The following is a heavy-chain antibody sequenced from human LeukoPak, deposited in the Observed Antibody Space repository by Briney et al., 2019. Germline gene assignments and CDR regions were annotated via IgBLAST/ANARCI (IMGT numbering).Heavy chain of an antibody. D-gene: IGHD3-10*01. CDR3: ARDSYWFGDRDFDY. J-gene: IGHJ4*02. Sequence: GGSLRLSCAASGFTFSSYIMNWVRQAPGKGLEWVSSISSSSSYIYYADSVKGRFTISRDNAKNSLYLQMNSLRAEDTAVYYCARDSYWFGDRDFDYWGQGTLVTVSS. CDR1: GFTFSSYI. CDR2: ISSSSSYI. V-gene: IGHV3-21*01.